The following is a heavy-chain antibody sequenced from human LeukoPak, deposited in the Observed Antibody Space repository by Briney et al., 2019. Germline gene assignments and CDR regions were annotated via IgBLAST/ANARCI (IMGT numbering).Heavy chain of an antibody. D-gene: IGHD2-15*01. V-gene: IGHV1-2*02. Sequence: ASVKVSCKASGYTFTGYYMHWVRQAPGQGLEWMRWINPNSGGTNYAQKFQGRVTMTRDTSISTAYMELSRLRSDDTAVYYCARDSGPTHSWPFDYWGQGTLVTVSS. J-gene: IGHJ4*02. CDR2: INPNSGGT. CDR1: GYTFTGYY. CDR3: ARDSGPTHSWPFDY.